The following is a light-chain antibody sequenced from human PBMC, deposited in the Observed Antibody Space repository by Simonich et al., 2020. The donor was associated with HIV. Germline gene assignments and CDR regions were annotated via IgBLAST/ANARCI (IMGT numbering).Light chain of an antibody. CDR1: QSISSN. CDR2: GAS. V-gene: IGKV3-15*01. J-gene: IGKJ2*01. CDR3: QQYNKWPYT. Sequence: EIVLTQSPATLSLSPGERATLSCRASQSISSNLAWYEQRPGQAPRLLIYGASTRATGIPARFSGSGSGTDFTLTIRSLQSEDFAVYYCQQYNKWPYTFGQGTKLEIK.